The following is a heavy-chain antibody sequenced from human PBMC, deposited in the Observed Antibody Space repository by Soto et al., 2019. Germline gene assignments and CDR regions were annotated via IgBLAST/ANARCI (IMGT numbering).Heavy chain of an antibody. V-gene: IGHV1-18*04. J-gene: IGHJ6*02. Sequence: KVSCKASGYTFTSYGISWVRQAPGQGLEWMGWISAYNGNTNYAQKLQGRVTMTTDTSTSTAYMELRSLRSDDTAVYYCARVDSSSWYSDYYYYYGMDVWGQGTTVTVSS. CDR3: ARVDSSSWYSDYYYYYGMDV. D-gene: IGHD6-13*01. CDR1: GYTFTSYG. CDR2: ISAYNGNT.